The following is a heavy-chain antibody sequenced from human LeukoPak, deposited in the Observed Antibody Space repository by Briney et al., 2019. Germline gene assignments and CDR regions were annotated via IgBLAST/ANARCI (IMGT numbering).Heavy chain of an antibody. CDR3: ARGFRDIVVVPAALHWFDP. CDR2: INHSGST. D-gene: IGHD2-2*01. J-gene: IGHJ5*02. CDR1: GGSFSGYY. V-gene: IGHV4-34*01. Sequence: SETLSLTCAVYGGSFSGYYWSWIRQPPGKGLEWIGEINHSGSTNYNPSLKSRVTISVDTSKNQFSLKLSSVTAADTAVYYCARGFRDIVVVPAALHWFDPWGQGTLVTVSS.